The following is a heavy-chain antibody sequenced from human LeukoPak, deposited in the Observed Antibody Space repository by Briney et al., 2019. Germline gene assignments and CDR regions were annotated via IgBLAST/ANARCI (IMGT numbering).Heavy chain of an antibody. D-gene: IGHD3-10*01. CDR3: AKRGHQYYYYYYMDV. CDR2: ISGSGAAT. V-gene: IGHV3-23*01. Sequence: GGSLRLSCAASGFTFSSYAISWVRQAPGKGLEWVAGISGSGAATYYADSVKGRFTISRDNSKNSLYLQMNSLRAEDTAVYYCAKRGHQYYYYYYMDVWGKGTTVTVSS. CDR1: GFTFSSYA. J-gene: IGHJ6*03.